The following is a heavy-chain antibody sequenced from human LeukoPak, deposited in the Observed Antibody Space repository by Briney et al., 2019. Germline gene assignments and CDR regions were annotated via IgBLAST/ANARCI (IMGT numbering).Heavy chain of an antibody. CDR1: GFTVSSNY. V-gene: IGHV3-30*18. Sequence: GGSLRLSCAASGFTVSSNYMSWVRQAPGRGLEWVAFISYDGTNKYYADSVRGRFTISRDNSKNTLFLQMNSLRVEDTAVYYCAKDLQVTPDYWGQGTLVTVSS. J-gene: IGHJ4*02. CDR2: ISYDGTNK. D-gene: IGHD2-21*02. CDR3: AKDLQVTPDY.